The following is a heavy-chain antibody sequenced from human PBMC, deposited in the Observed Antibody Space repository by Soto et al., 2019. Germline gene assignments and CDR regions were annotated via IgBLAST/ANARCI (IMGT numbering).Heavy chain of an antibody. CDR3: ASEVANPTNYFDY. CDR1: GGTFSSYT. CDR2: IIPILGIA. Sequence: QVQLVQSGAEVKKPGSSVKVSCKASGGTFSSYTISWVRQAPGQGLEWMGRIIPILGIANYAQKFQGRVTISADKSTSTAYMELSNLRTEDTAVYYCASEVANPTNYFDYWGQGTLVTVSS. D-gene: IGHD2-15*01. J-gene: IGHJ4*02. V-gene: IGHV1-69*02.